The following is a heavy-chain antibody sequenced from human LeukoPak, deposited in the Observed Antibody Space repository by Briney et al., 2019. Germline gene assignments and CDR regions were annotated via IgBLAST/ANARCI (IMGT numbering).Heavy chain of an antibody. CDR2: IYSSLST. J-gene: IGHJ4*02. V-gene: IGHV4-4*09. CDR1: GDSINDHY. Sequence: SETLSLTCTVSGDSINDHYWSWIRQPPGEGLEWIAYIYSSLSTNYNPSLKSRVNISIDTSKSQFSLKLTSVTAADTAVYYCARHPAGSFDYWGQGTLVTVSS. CDR3: ARHPAGSFDY.